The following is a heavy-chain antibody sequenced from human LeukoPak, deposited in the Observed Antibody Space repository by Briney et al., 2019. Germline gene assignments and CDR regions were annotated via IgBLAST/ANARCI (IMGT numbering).Heavy chain of an antibody. CDR1: GFTFSSYS. V-gene: IGHV4-34*01. CDR2: INHSGST. Sequence: PWGSLRLSCAASGFTFSSYSMNWIRQPPGKGLEWIGEINHSGSTNYNPSLKSRVTISVDTSKNQFSLKLNSVTAADTAVYYCARHRGRNGGYSFGDWGHGSLATVSS. CDR3: ARHRGRNGGYSFGD. D-gene: IGHD2-8*01. J-gene: IGHJ4*01.